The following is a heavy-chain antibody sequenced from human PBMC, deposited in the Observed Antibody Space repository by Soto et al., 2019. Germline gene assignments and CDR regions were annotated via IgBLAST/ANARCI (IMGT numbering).Heavy chain of an antibody. CDR1: GFTFSSYS. J-gene: IGHJ4*02. D-gene: IGHD3-10*01. CDR2: ISSSSSYI. Sequence: GGSLRLSCAASGFTFSSYSMNWVRQAPGKGLEWVSSISSSSSYIYYADSVKGRFTISRDNAKNSLYLQMNSLRAEDTAVYYCARDSHIDGSGDFDYWGQGTLVTVSS. V-gene: IGHV3-21*01. CDR3: ARDSHIDGSGDFDY.